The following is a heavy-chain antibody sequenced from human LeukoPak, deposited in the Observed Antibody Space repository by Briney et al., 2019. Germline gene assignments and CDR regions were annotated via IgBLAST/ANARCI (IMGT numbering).Heavy chain of an antibody. CDR3: ARGDGYNFWSFRY. CDR2: IYYSGST. J-gene: IGHJ4*02. D-gene: IGHD5-24*01. CDR1: GGSISSYY. Sequence: PSETLSLTCTVSGGSISSYYWSWIRQPPGKGLEWIGYIYYSGSTNYRPSLKSRVTISVDTSKNQFSLKLSSVTAADTAVYYCARGDGYNFWSFRYWGQGTLVTVSS. V-gene: IGHV4-59*01.